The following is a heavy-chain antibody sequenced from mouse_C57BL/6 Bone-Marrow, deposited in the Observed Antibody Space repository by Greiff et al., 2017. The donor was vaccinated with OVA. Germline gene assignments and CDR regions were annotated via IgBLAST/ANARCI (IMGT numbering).Heavy chain of an antibody. CDR3: AVGGLLDY. D-gene: IGHD1-1*02. Sequence: QVQLQQSGAELVRPGTSVKVSCKASGYAFTNYLIEWVKQRPGQGLEWIGVINPGSGGTNYNEKFKGKATLTADKSSSNAYMQLSSLTSEDSAVYFCAVGGLLDYWGQGTSVTVSS. V-gene: IGHV1-54*01. CDR1: GYAFTNYL. CDR2: INPGSGGT. J-gene: IGHJ4*01.